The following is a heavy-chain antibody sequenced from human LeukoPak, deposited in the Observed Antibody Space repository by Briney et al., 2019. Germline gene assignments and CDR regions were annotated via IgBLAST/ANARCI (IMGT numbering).Heavy chain of an antibody. CDR1: GFTFSSYA. CDR2: ISYDGSNK. CDR3: ASDLVGATPTTYFDY. D-gene: IGHD1-26*01. V-gene: IGHV3-30-3*01. Sequence: GSLRLSCAASGFTFSSYAMHWVRQAPGKGLEWVAVISYDGSNKYYADSVKGRFTISRDNSKNTLYLQMNSLRAEDTAVYYCASDLVGATPTTYFDYWGQGTLVTVSS. J-gene: IGHJ4*02.